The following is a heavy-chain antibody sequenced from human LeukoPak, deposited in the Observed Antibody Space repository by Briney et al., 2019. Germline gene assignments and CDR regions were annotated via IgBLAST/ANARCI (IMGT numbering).Heavy chain of an antibody. J-gene: IGHJ4*02. D-gene: IGHD1-14*01. CDR1: GYTFTSYA. Sequence: GASVKVSFKASGYTFTSYAMTWVRQAPGQGLVWMGWISGYDGYAKYAENLQGRVTLTIDTSTTTAYMEMRSLGSDDTAVYSCARAPPGLTFGPGDYWGQGSLVIVSS. CDR2: ISGYDGYA. V-gene: IGHV1-18*01. CDR3: ARAPPGLTFGPGDY.